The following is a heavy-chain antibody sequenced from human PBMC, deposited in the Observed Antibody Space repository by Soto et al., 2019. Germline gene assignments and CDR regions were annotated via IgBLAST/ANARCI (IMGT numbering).Heavy chain of an antibody. V-gene: IGHV5-10-1*01. Sequence: GVSLKISCKGSGYKYSNFWIGWVRQMPGKGLEWLGRINPGDSYTNYRPSFQGHVTISVDKSTDTAYLQWSSLRASDTAIYYCARLLGISLVGSWTSDEIHHYHGMGVWGQGTMVTVSS. CDR3: ARLLGISLVGSWTSDEIHHYHGMGV. J-gene: IGHJ6*01. D-gene: IGHD1-26*01. CDR1: GYKYSNFW. CDR2: INPGDSYT.